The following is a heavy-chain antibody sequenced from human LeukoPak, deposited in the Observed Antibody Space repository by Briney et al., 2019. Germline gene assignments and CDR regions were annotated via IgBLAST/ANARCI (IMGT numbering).Heavy chain of an antibody. Sequence: PGGSLRLSCAASGFTFDYYAMHWVRQVPGKGLEWVSGINWNGGSRGYADSVKGRFTISRDNAKNSVYLQMNSLRSEDTAFYHCARDRCSSTSCYNTPNWFDPWGQGTLVTVSS. V-gene: IGHV3-20*01. J-gene: IGHJ5*02. CDR3: ARDRCSSTSCYNTPNWFDP. CDR2: INWNGGSR. CDR1: GFTFDYYA. D-gene: IGHD2-2*02.